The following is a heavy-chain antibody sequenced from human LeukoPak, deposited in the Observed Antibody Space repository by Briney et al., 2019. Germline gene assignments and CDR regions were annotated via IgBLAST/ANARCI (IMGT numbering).Heavy chain of an antibody. Sequence: PGGSLRLSCAASGFTFDDYAMHWVRQAPGKGLEWVSGISWNSGSIGYADSVKGRFTISRDNSKNTLYLQMNSLRAEDSAVYYCAKVISGPWGDIVLTRGYYFDYWGQGTLVTVSS. CDR3: AKVISGPWGDIVLTRGYYFDY. CDR1: GFTFDDYA. CDR2: ISWNSGSI. V-gene: IGHV3-9*01. D-gene: IGHD2-8*01. J-gene: IGHJ4*02.